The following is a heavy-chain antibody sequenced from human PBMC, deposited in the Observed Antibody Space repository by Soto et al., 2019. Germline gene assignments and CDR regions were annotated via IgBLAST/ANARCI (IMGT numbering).Heavy chain of an antibody. Sequence: SETLSLTCSVSGGSINYNSYYWGWIRQPPGKGLEWVGGIFYTGTTYYSPSLKDRVTISVDTSKNSFSLNLTSVTAADTAVYFCARLVVVAPVANAWGQGAQVTVPQ. CDR2: IFYTGTT. J-gene: IGHJ5*02. V-gene: IGHV4-39*02. CDR1: GGSINYNSYY. D-gene: IGHD2-2*01. CDR3: ARLVVVAPVANA.